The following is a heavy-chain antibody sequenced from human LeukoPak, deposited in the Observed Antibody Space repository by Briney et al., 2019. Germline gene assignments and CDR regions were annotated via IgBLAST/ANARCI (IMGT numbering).Heavy chain of an antibody. CDR2: ISNNGGYT. CDR3: AKQLGYCSDGSCYFPY. CDR1: GFTFSSSA. J-gene: IGHJ4*02. Sequence: GGSLRLSCAASGFTFSSSAMSWVRQAPGKGLERVSAISNNGGYTYYADSVQGRFTISRDNSKSTLCLQMNSLRAEGTAVYYCAKQLGYCSDGSCYFPYWGQGTLVTVSS. V-gene: IGHV3-23*01. D-gene: IGHD2-15*01.